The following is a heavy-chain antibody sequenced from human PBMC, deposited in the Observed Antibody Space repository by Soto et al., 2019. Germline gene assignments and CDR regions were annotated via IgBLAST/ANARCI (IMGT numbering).Heavy chain of an antibody. CDR2: INPNSGGT. J-gene: IGHJ6*02. D-gene: IGHD1-26*01. CDR3: ARDAGSGSYYDYYYYYGMDV. V-gene: IGHV1-2*02. Sequence: GASVKVSCKASGYTFTGYYMHWVRQAPGQGLEWMGWINPNSGGTNYAQKFQGRVTMTRDTSISTAYMELSRLRSEDTAVYYCARDAGSGSYYDYYYYYGMDVWGQGTTVTVSS. CDR1: GYTFTGYY.